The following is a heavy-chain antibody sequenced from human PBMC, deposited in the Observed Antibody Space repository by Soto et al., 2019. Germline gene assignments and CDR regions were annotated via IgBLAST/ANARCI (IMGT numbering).Heavy chain of an antibody. CDR2: ISAYNVNT. D-gene: IGHD3-22*01. Sequence: QVQLVQSGAEVKKPGASVKVSCKASGYTFTSYGISWVRQAPGQGLEWMGWISAYNVNTNYAQKLQGRVTMTTDTSTSTAYMELRRLRSDATAVYYCARTYYYDSSGYLGYWGQGTLVTVSA. J-gene: IGHJ4*02. V-gene: IGHV1-18*01. CDR1: GYTFTSYG. CDR3: ARTYYYDSSGYLGY.